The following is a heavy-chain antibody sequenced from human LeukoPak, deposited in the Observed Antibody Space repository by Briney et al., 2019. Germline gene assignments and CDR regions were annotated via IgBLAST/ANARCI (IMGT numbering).Heavy chain of an antibody. CDR2: ISGDGGST. V-gene: IGHV3-43*02. Sequence: GGSLRLSCAASGFTFEDYAMHWVRQAPGKGLEWVSLISGDGGSTYYADSVKGRFTMSRDHSKNSLYLQMNSLRTEDTALYYCAKSPYGYYGSGSYFDGWGEGTLVSVSS. CDR1: GFTFEDYA. J-gene: IGHJ5*02. CDR3: AKSPYGYYGSGSYFDG. D-gene: IGHD3-10*01.